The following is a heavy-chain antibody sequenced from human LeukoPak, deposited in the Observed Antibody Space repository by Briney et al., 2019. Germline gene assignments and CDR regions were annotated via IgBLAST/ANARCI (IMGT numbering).Heavy chain of an antibody. D-gene: IGHD3-22*01. V-gene: IGHV1-46*01. CDR3: ARDRLTMIGFDP. CDR2: INPSGGST. CDR1: GYTFTNYY. J-gene: IGHJ5*02. Sequence: PVASVKVSCKASGYTFTNYYMHWVRQAPGQGLEWMGIINPSGGSTSYAQKFQGRVTMTRDTSTSTVYMELSSLRSEGTAVYYCARDRLTMIGFDPWGQGTLVTVSS.